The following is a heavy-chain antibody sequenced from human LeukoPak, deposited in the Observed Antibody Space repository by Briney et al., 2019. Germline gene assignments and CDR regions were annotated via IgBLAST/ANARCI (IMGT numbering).Heavy chain of an antibody. CDR3: ARLEENHYGSGSYYSLNWFDP. CDR1: GYSFTSYW. J-gene: IGHJ5*02. CDR2: IYPGDSDT. Sequence: GESLKISCKGSGYSFTSYWIGWVRQMPGKGLEWMGIIYPGDSDTRYSPSFQGQVTISADKSISTAYLQWSSLKASDTAMYYCARLEENHYGSGSYYSLNWFDPWGRGTLVTVSS. D-gene: IGHD3-10*01. V-gene: IGHV5-51*01.